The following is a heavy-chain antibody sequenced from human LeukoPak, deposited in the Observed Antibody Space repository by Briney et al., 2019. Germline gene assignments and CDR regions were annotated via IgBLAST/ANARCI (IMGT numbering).Heavy chain of an antibody. CDR3: ARLGSFDFDL. CDR1: GFTFSSYS. D-gene: IGHD1-26*01. Sequence: PGGTLRLSCAASGFTFSSYSMNWVRQAPGKGLEWVSSISSSSSYIYYADSVKGRFTISRDNAKNSLYLQMNSLRAEDTAVYYCARLGSFDFDLWGRGTLVTVSS. V-gene: IGHV3-21*01. CDR2: ISSSSSYI. J-gene: IGHJ2*01.